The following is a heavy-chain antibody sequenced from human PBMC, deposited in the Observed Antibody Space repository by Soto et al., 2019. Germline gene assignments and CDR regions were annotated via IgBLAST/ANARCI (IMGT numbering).Heavy chain of an antibody. V-gene: IGHV4-61*01. J-gene: IGHJ4*02. CDR2: VSYSGPT. D-gene: IGHD2-15*01. CDR3: ARTPAVPNTLRSSYFFDY. Sequence: SVTLSLTCSVGGSSQSDKTYDWSWMRQPPARRLEWIGYVSYSGPTNYTPSIKCRVTISVDMSNTRFSLRLSSVTTADTALSSRARTPAVPNTLRSSYFFDYWGQGTLVTVSS. CDR1: GSSQSDKTYD.